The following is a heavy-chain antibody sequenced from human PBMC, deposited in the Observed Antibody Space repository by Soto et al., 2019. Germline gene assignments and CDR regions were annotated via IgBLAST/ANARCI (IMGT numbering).Heavy chain of an antibody. V-gene: IGHV3-74*01. D-gene: IGHD2-15*01. CDR2: INSDGSST. CDR3: VRTSLVVAAATREDY. J-gene: IGHJ4*02. Sequence: PGGSLRLSCAASGFTFSSYWVHWVRQAPGKGLVWVSRINSDGSSTSYADSVKGRFTISRDNAKNTLYLQMNSLRAEDTAVYYCVRTSLVVAAATREDYWGQGTLVTVSS. CDR1: GFTFSSYW.